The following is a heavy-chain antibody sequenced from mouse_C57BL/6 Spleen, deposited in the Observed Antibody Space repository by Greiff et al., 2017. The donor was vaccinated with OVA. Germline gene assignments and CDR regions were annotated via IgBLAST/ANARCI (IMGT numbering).Heavy chain of an antibody. Sequence: QVQLQQPGAELVKPGASVKVSCKASGYTFTSYWMHWVKQRPGPGLEWIGRIHPSDSDTNYNQKFEGKATLTVDKSSSTAYMQLRSLTSEDSAVYYCAIFEGVVGRAYWGQGLWSLSLQ. CDR1: GYTFTSYW. CDR3: AIFEGVVGRAY. V-gene: IGHV1-74*01. J-gene: IGHJ3*01. D-gene: IGHD1-1*01. CDR2: IHPSDSDT.